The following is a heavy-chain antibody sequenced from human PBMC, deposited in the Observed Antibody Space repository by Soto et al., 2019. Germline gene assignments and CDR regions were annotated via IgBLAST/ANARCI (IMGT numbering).Heavy chain of an antibody. D-gene: IGHD2-21*01. V-gene: IGHV4-34*01. J-gene: IGHJ4*02. CDR2: ITHTGST. CDR1: GQSFSEYY. Sequence: PSETLSLTCAVSGQSFSEYYWSWIRQSPGKGLEWIGEITHTGSTTYHPSLKSRVTISADTSKNQFSLKLTSVTAADTAVYYCKTGHCGGECYSGGPKVNFDYWGQGTTVTVSS. CDR3: KTGHCGGECYSGGPKVNFDY.